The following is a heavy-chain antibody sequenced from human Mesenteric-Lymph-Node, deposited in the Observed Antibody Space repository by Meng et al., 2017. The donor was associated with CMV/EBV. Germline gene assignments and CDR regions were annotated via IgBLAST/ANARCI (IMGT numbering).Heavy chain of an antibody. J-gene: IGHJ4*02. CDR2: IKQDGSEK. Sequence: SGFTFSSYWMSWVRQAPGKGLEWVANIKQDGSEKYYVDSVKGRFTISRDNAKNSLYLQMNSLRAEDTAVYYCASHYDSSGYYYFDYWGQGTLVTVSS. D-gene: IGHD3-22*01. CDR3: ASHYDSSGYYYFDY. CDR1: GFTFSSYW. V-gene: IGHV3-7*02.